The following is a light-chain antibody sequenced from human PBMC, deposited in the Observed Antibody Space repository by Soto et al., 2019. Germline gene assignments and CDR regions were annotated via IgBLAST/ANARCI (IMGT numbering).Light chain of an antibody. CDR3: SSYTSSNTYV. CDR1: STDVGLYNY. Sequence: HSVLIQPASVSGSPGQSITISCTGTSTDVGLYNYVSWYQQHPGKAPKLMIFEVSNRPSGVSNRFSGSKSGNRASLTISGLQAEDEADYHCSSYTSSNTYVFGTGTKV. V-gene: IGLV2-14*01. CDR2: EVS. J-gene: IGLJ1*01.